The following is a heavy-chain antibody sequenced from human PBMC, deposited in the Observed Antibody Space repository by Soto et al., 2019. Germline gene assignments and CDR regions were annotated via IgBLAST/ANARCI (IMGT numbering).Heavy chain of an antibody. CDR3: ARDIITMVRGAPSYGMDV. D-gene: IGHD3-10*01. J-gene: IGHJ6*02. CDR1: GYTFTSYY. V-gene: IGHV1-46*01. CDR2: INPSGGST. Sequence: ASVKVSCKASGYTFTSYYMQWVRQAPGQELEWMGIINPSGGSTSYAQKYQGRVTMTRDTSTSTVYMELSSLRSEDTAVYYCARDIITMVRGAPSYGMDVWGQGTTVTVSS.